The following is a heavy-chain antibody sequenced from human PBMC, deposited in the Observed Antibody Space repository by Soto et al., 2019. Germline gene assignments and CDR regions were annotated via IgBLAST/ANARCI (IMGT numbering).Heavy chain of an antibody. J-gene: IGHJ6*02. CDR1: GGSISSSDDY. V-gene: IGHV4-31*03. D-gene: IGHD5-18*01. CDR2: IYYSGST. CDR3: ARENVETAMSRAYYYAMDV. Sequence: QVQLQESGPGLVKPSQTLSLTCTVSGGSISSSDDYWSWIRQHPGKGLEWIGYIYYSGSTYYNPSLKSRVTIAVDTSKNQFSLKLSSVTAADTAVYYCARENVETAMSRAYYYAMDVWGQGTTVTVSS.